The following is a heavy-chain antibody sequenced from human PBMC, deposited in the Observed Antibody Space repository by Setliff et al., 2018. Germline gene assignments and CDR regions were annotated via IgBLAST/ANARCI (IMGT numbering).Heavy chain of an antibody. D-gene: IGHD4-17*01. J-gene: IGHJ3*01. CDR1: GASIMNYY. CDR2: MSTTGTT. V-gene: IGHV4-4*07. CDR3: VRVGREYGDSGGFDAFSV. Sequence: SETLSLTCTISGASIMNYYWSWIRQPAGRGLEWIGRMSTTGTTTGTSSYNPSLQGRVAMSVDTSKNLFFLKISSLTTMDTAVYYCVRVGREYGDSGGFDAFSVWGQGREVTVSS.